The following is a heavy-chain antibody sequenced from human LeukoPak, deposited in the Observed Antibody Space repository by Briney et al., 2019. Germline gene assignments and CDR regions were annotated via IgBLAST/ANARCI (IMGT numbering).Heavy chain of an antibody. CDR1: GFTFSSYA. J-gene: IGHJ5*02. CDR2: ISGSGGST. D-gene: IGHD6-19*01. CDR3: AKIKIAVAGTWPPRWFDP. Sequence: GGSLRLSCAASGFTFSSYAMSWVRQAPGKGLEWVSAISGSGGSTYYADSVEGRFTISRDNSKNTLYLQMNSLRAEDTAVYYCAKIKIAVAGTWPPRWFDPWGQGTPVTVSS. V-gene: IGHV3-23*01.